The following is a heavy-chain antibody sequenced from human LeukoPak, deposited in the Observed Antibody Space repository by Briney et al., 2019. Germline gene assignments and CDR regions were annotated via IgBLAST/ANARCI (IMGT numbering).Heavy chain of an antibody. CDR2: ISAYNGNT. J-gene: IGHJ4*02. CDR3: ARSPPIVVVPAATPFDY. CDR1: GYTFTSYG. V-gene: IGHV1-18*01. D-gene: IGHD2-2*01. Sequence: ASVKVSCKASGYTFTSYGISWVRQAPGQGLEWMGWISAYNGNTNYAQKLQGRVTMTTDTSASTAYMELRSLRSDDTAVYYRARSPPIVVVPAATPFDYWGQGTLVTVSS.